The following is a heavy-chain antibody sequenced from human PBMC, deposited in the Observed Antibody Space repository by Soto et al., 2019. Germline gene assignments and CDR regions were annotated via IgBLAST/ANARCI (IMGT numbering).Heavy chain of an antibody. CDR3: ASDHDNDDGWFDP. D-gene: IGHD3-16*01. Sequence: QVQLVESGGGLVNPGGSLRLSCAASGFTFSDYYMSWIRQAPGKGREWVSDISSSGSTIYYADSVKGRFTISRDNAKNSLYLQMNRLRAEDTAVYYCASDHDNDDGWFDPWGQGILVTVSS. J-gene: IGHJ5*02. V-gene: IGHV3-11*01. CDR2: ISSSGSTI. CDR1: GFTFSDYY.